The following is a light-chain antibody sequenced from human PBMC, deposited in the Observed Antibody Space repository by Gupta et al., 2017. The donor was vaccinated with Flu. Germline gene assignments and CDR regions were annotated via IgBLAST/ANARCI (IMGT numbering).Light chain of an antibody. J-gene: IGKJ4*01. Sequence: DNVMTQSPDSLAVSLGERATINCKSSQSVLYSSNNKNYLAWYQQKPGQPPKLLIYWASTRESGVPDRFSGSGSGTDFTLTISNLQAEDVAVYYCQQYYGTPLTFGGGTKVEIK. CDR3: QQYYGTPLT. V-gene: IGKV4-1*01. CDR2: WAS. CDR1: QSVLYSSNNKNY.